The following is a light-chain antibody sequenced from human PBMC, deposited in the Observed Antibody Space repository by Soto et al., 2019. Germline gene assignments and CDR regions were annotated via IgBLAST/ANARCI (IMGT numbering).Light chain of an antibody. V-gene: IGKV3-20*01. CDR2: GSS. Sequence: EIVLTQSPGTLSLSPGERATLSCRASQSITSSYLAWYQQKPGQAPRLLIYGSSRRATGIPDRFSGSGSGTDFTHTSSRLEPEDFAVYYCQQYGSSPITFGQGTRLEIK. CDR3: QQYGSSPIT. J-gene: IGKJ5*01. CDR1: QSITSSY.